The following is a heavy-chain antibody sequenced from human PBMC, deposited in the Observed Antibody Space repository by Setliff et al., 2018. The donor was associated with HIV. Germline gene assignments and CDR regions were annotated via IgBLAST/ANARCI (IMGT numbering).Heavy chain of an antibody. V-gene: IGHV4-61*09. CDR2: TYTSGST. CDR1: GGSISSGSYY. J-gene: IGHJ4*02. D-gene: IGHD4-17*01. CDR3: ARDYAGYFDY. Sequence: LSLTCTVSGGSISSGSYYWSWIRQLAGKGLEWIGHTYTSGSTNYNPSLKSRVTISVDTSKNQFSLKLSSVTAADTAVYYCARDYAGYFDYWGQGTLVTVSS.